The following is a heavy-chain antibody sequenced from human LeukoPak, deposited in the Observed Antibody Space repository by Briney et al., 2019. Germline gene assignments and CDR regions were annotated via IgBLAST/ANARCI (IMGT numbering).Heavy chain of an antibody. D-gene: IGHD3-22*01. CDR2: IYYSGST. J-gene: IGHJ4*02. Sequence: PSETLSLTCTVSGGSISSYYWSWIRQPPGKGLEWIGYIYYSGSTNYNPSLKSRVTISVDTSKNQFSLKLSSVTAADTAVYYCARVGSKDDSSGYNTPGGLDYWGQGTLVTVSS. V-gene: IGHV4-59*01. CDR3: ARVGSKDDSSGYNTPGGLDY. CDR1: GGSISSYY.